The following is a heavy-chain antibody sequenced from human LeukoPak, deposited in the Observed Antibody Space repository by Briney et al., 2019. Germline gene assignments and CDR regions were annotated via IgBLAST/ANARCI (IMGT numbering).Heavy chain of an antibody. D-gene: IGHD5-18*01. CDR1: GGTFSSYA. CDR2: IIPIFGTA. J-gene: IGHJ4*02. Sequence: SVKVSCKASGGTFSSYAISWVRQAPGQGLEWMGGIIPIFGTANYAQKFQGRVTITADESTSTAYMELSSLRSEDTAVYYCAREGGIGTAMAIDYWGQGTLVTVSS. CDR3: AREGGIGTAMAIDY. V-gene: IGHV1-69*13.